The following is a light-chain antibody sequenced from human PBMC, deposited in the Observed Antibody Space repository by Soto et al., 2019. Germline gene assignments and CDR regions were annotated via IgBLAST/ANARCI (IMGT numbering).Light chain of an antibody. J-gene: IGKJ1*01. CDR3: QQSYDMPWT. CDR2: AAY. Sequence: DIRMTQSPSSLSASVGDTVTITCRASQSISTYLTWYQQKPGKAPKLLVYAAYTLQSGVPSRFSGSGSGTDFTLTISSLQPEDFAAYYCQQSYDMPWTFGQGTKVEIK. CDR1: QSISTY. V-gene: IGKV1-39*01.